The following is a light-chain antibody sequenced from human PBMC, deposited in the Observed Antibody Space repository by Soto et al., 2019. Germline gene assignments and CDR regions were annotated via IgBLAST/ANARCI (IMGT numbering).Light chain of an antibody. J-gene: IGKJ4*01. CDR1: QSISSY. CDR2: AAS. CDR3: QQSYSTPHT. Sequence: DIQMTQSPSSLSSSVGDRVTITCRASQSISSYLNWYQQKPRKAPKLLIYAASSLQSGVPSRFSGSGSGTDFTLTISRLQPEDFATYYCQQSYSTPHTFGGGTKVEIK. V-gene: IGKV1-39*01.